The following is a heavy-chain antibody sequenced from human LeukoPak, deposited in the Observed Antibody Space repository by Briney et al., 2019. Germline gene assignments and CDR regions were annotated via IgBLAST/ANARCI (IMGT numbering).Heavy chain of an antibody. CDR3: ARGFGGNYYGSGSYSINWFDP. J-gene: IGHJ5*02. V-gene: IGHV4-59*02. Sequence: SETLSLTCTVSDGSVSSYYWSWIRQPPGKGLEWIGYIYYTGSTKYNPSLKSRVTISVDTSKNQFSLKLSSVTAADTAVYYCARGFGGNYYGSGSYSINWFDPWGQGTLVTVSS. D-gene: IGHD3-10*01. CDR1: DGSVSSYY. CDR2: IYYTGST.